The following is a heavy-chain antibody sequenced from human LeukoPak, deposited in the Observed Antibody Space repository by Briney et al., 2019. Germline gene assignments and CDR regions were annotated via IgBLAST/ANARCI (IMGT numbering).Heavy chain of an antibody. CDR2: IYSGGST. Sequence: GGTLRLSCEASGLTFSSNYMSWVRHAPGKGLEWVSVIYSGGSTYFADSVKGQFAISRDNSKNTVYLQLNSLRAEDTAVYYCSSGISTKYSFDYWGQGTLVTVSS. CDR3: SSGISTKYSFDY. CDR1: GLTFSSNY. D-gene: IGHD1-14*01. V-gene: IGHV3-53*01. J-gene: IGHJ4*02.